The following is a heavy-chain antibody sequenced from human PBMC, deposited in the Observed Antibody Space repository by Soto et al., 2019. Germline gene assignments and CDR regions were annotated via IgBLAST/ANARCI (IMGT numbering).Heavy chain of an antibody. CDR1: AFTFKNHW. CDR2: INGDGSLT. D-gene: IGHD3-22*01. V-gene: IGHV3-74*01. CDR3: AREIYDDYDSSGFDH. Sequence: PGGSXRLSCAASAFTFKNHWMHWVRQVPGKGPVWVSRINGDGSLTSYADAVKGRFTISRDNAKNTLSLQMNSLRAEDTAVYYCAREIYDDYDSSGFDHRGQGTLVTVSS. J-gene: IGHJ4*02.